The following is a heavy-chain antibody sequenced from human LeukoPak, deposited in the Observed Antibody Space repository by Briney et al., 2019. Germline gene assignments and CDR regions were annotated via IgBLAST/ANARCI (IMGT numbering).Heavy chain of an antibody. CDR1: GFTFSSYG. CDR3: AKVGDLVVPPYYYYGMDV. V-gene: IGHV3-23*01. Sequence: GGSLRLSCAASGFTFSSYGMHWVRQAPGKGLEWVSAIRGSGGSTYYADSVKGRFTISRDNSKNTLYLQMNSLRAEDTAVYYCAKVGDLVVPPYYYYGMDVWGQGTTVTVSS. J-gene: IGHJ6*02. D-gene: IGHD2-2*01. CDR2: IRGSGGST.